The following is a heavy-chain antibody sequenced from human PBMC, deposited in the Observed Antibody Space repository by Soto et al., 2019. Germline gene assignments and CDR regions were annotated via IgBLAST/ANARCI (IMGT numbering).Heavy chain of an antibody. D-gene: IGHD5-12*01. CDR2: TYFRSKWYN. CDR1: GDSVSSNTAS. CDR3: AKGDNLGPKTGYAFDP. V-gene: IGHV6-1*01. Sequence: PSRTLSLTCALSGDSVSSNTASWNWIRQSPSRGLEWLGRTYFRSKWYNDYAVSVKTRIIINPDTSNNQFSLQLNSVTPEDTAVYFCAKGDNLGPKTGYAFDPWGQGIMVTVSS. J-gene: IGHJ5*02.